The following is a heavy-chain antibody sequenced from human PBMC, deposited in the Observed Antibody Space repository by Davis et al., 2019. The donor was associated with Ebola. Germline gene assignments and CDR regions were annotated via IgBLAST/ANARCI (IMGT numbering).Heavy chain of an antibody. Sequence: ASVKVSCKASGYTFTGYYMHWARQAPGQGLEWTGWINPNSGGTNYEQKFQGWVTMTRDTSISTAYMELSRLRSDDTAVYYCARALNLNWFEPWGQGTLVTVSS. CDR1: GYTFTGYY. CDR3: ARALNLNWFEP. CDR2: INPNSGGT. J-gene: IGHJ5*02. D-gene: IGHD1-14*01. V-gene: IGHV1-2*04.